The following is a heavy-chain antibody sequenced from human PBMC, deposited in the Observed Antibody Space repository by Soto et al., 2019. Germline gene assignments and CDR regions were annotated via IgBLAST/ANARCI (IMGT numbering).Heavy chain of an antibody. CDR3: ARLNSIFGVVHDAFDI. CDR1: GNSCAGYW. V-gene: IGHV5-51*01. J-gene: IGHJ3*02. D-gene: IGHD3-3*01. CDR2: IYPGDSDI. Sequence: XESLKISCQGSGNSCAGYWVGWMLQMPGKGLEWMGIIYPGDSDIRYSPSFQGQVTISADKSISTAYLQWSSLKASDTALYYCARLNSIFGVVHDAFDIWGQGTMVTVSS.